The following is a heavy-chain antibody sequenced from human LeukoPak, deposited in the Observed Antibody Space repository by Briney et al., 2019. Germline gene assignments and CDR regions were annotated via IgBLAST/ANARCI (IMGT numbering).Heavy chain of an antibody. D-gene: IGHD3-22*01. J-gene: IGHJ4*02. Sequence: GGSLRLSCAASGFTVSSNYMSWVRQAPGKGLEWVSVIYSGGSTYYADSVKGRFTISRHNSRNTLYLQMNSLRVEDTAVYYCARDRYYDRSGYHALDYWGQGTLVIVSS. CDR1: GFTVSSNY. V-gene: IGHV3-53*01. CDR2: IYSGGST. CDR3: ARDRYYDRSGYHALDY.